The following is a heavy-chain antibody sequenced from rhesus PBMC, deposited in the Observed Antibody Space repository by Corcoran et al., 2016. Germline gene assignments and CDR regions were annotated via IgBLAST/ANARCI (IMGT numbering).Heavy chain of an antibody. CDR1: GGSISDDYY. CDR2: IYGSGGGT. Sequence: QVQLQESGPGLVKPSETLSLTCAVSGGSISDDYYWSWIRQSPGMGLELIGYIYGSGGGTNYNPSLKNRVTISIDTSKNQFSLKLSSVTAADTAVYYCARGGREAAAHYFDYWGQGVLVTVSS. D-gene: IGHD6-31*01. CDR3: ARGGREAAAHYFDY. V-gene: IGHV4-106*01. J-gene: IGHJ4*01.